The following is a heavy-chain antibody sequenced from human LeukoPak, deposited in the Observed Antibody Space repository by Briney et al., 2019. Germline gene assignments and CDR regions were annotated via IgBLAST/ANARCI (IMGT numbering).Heavy chain of an antibody. V-gene: IGHV3-23*01. CDR1: GFTFSSYS. J-gene: IGHJ4*02. CDR2: ISGSGGTA. Sequence: GGSLRLSCAASGFTFSSYSMNWVRQAPGKGLEWVSAISGSGGTAYYADSVKGRFTISRDNSKNTLYLQMNSLRAEDTAVYYCAKKGYYDGSGYYMYYFDHWGQGTLVTVSS. D-gene: IGHD3-22*01. CDR3: AKKGYYDGSGYYMYYFDH.